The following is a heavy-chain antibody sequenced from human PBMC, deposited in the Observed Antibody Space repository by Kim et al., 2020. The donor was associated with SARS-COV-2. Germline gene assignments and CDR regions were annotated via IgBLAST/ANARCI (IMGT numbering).Heavy chain of an antibody. CDR3: ARDTDYVWGSYRRPNWFDP. Sequence: SRITMSVDTSKNQFSLKLSSVTAADTAVYYCARDTDYVWGSYRRPNWFDPWGQGTLVTVSS. D-gene: IGHD3-16*02. J-gene: IGHJ5*02. V-gene: IGHV4-39*02.